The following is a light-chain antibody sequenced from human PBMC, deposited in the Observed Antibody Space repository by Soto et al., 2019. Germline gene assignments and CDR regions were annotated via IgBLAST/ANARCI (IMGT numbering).Light chain of an antibody. Sequence: QSALTQPASVSGSPGQSITISCTGTSSDVGIFNLVSWYQQHPGKAPKLMIFEDNKRPSGVSNRFSGSKSGNTASLTISGLQAEDEADYYCCSYAGTRTYYVFATGTKVTVL. CDR1: SSDVGIFNL. CDR3: CSYAGTRTYYV. CDR2: EDN. J-gene: IGLJ1*01. V-gene: IGLV2-23*01.